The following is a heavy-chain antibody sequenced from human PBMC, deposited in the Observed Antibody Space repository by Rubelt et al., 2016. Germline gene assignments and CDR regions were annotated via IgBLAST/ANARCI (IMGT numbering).Heavy chain of an antibody. J-gene: IGHJ5*02. V-gene: IGHV4-30-4*07. D-gene: IGHD2-15*01. CDR3: AREDCSSVKCYGRLDP. Sequence: QVQLQESGPGLVKPSQTLSLTCAVSGGSISIGGYPWTWIRQAPGKGLEWIGYVFSNGSTYYNPSLKSRATLSVDTSKNQFSLKLSSVTAADTAVYYGAREDCSSVKCYGRLDPWGQGIMVTVSS. CDR2: VFSNGST. CDR1: GGSISIGGYP.